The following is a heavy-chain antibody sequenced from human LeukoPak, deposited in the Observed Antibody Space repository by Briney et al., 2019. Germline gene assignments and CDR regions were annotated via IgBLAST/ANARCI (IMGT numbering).Heavy chain of an antibody. Sequence: SETLSLTCTVSGGSVSSGDHYWSSIRQPPGKGLEWIRYIYYSGSTYYNPSLRSRVSISVETPKNHFSLKLRSVTAADTAVYYCVCFEYFLFYFDYWGQGTLVTVSS. J-gene: IGHJ4*02. CDR2: IYYSGST. CDR3: VCFEYFLFYFDY. CDR1: GGSVSSGDHY. V-gene: IGHV4-61*08. D-gene: IGHD2/OR15-2a*01.